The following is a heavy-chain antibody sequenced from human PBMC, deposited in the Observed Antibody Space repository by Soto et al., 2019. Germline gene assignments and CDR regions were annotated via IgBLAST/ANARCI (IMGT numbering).Heavy chain of an antibody. D-gene: IGHD3-9*01. V-gene: IGHV4-39*01. CDR1: DDSINRDKYY. CDR3: ARLKGLATISYYFDF. J-gene: IGHJ4*02. CDR2: IYYRGNA. Sequence: SETLALTCSVSDDSINRDKYYWGWIRQPPGKGLEWIGSIYYRGNAYYNPSLQTRVTISLDKSRSQFSLKLNSVTAADSAVYFCARLKGLATISYYFDFWGPGALVAVSS.